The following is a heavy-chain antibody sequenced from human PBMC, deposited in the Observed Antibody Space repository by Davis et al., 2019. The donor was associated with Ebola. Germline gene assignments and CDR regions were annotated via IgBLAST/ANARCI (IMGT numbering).Heavy chain of an antibody. V-gene: IGHV3-23*01. CDR2: LSDNGDTT. Sequence: GESLKISCAASGFTFSSYAMSWVRQAPGKGLEWVSVLSDNGDTTFYADSVRGRFTISRDNFKNTLYLQMNSLRAEDTAIYYCAKDRKRGESNPLGWGQGTLVTVSS. D-gene: IGHD3-16*01. J-gene: IGHJ4*02. CDR1: GFTFSSYA. CDR3: AKDRKRGESNPLG.